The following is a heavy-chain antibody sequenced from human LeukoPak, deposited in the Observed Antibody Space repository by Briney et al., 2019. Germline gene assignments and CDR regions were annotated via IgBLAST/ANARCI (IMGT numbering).Heavy chain of an antibody. CDR1: GYTFTGYY. CDR2: INPNSGGT. D-gene: IGHD3-22*01. V-gene: IGHV1-2*02. Sequence: GASVKVSCKASGYTFTGYYMHWVRQAPGQGLEWMGWINPNSGGTNYAQKFQGRITMTRDTSISTAYMELSRLRSDDTAVYYCAREGTDYYDSSGCLDYWGQGTLVTVPS. J-gene: IGHJ4*02. CDR3: AREGTDYYDSSGCLDY.